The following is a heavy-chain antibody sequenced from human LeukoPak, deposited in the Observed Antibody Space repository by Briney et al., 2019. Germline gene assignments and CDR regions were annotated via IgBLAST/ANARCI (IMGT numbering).Heavy chain of an antibody. CDR2: IYYSGRT. CDR3: AREIFGVVKGWFDP. V-gene: IGHV4-39*01. CDR1: GGSISSSSYY. J-gene: IGHJ5*02. D-gene: IGHD3-3*01. Sequence: SETLSLTCTVSGGSISSSSYYWGWIRQPPGKGLEWIGSIYYSGRTYYNPSLKSRVTISVDTSKNQFSLKLSSVTAADTAVYYCAREIFGVVKGWFDPWGQGTLVTVSS.